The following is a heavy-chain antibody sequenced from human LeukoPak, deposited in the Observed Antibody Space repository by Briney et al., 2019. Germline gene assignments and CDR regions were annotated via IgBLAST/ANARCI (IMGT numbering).Heavy chain of an antibody. CDR3: ARDSPSWAFAY. Sequence: ASVKVSFKASGYIFTNYYMYWVRQAPGQGLEWMGIINPSVGSTTYAQKFQGRVTLTRDTSTSTVYMELSSLKSEDTAVYYCARDSPSWAFAYWGQGTPVTVSS. J-gene: IGHJ4*02. CDR1: GYIFTNYY. CDR2: INPSVGST. V-gene: IGHV1-46*01. D-gene: IGHD2-2*01.